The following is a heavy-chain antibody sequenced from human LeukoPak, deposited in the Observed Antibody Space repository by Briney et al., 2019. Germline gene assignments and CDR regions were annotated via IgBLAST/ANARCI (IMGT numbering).Heavy chain of an antibody. CDR2: IYCSGST. CDR3: ARVDLDSSGYYYVEGPFDY. D-gene: IGHD3-22*01. Sequence: SETLSLTCTVSGGSISSGGYYWSWIRQHPGKGLEWIGYIYCSGSTYYNPSLKSRVTISVDTSKNQFSLKLSSVTAADTAVYYCARVDLDSSGYYYVEGPFDYWGQGTLVTVSS. J-gene: IGHJ4*02. V-gene: IGHV4-31*03. CDR1: GGSISSGGYY.